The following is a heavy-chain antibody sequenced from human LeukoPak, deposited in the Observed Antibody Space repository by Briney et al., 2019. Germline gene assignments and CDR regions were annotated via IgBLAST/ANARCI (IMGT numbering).Heavy chain of an antibody. V-gene: IGHV1-46*01. J-gene: IGHJ4*02. CDR2: INPSGGST. CDR3: ARDEGQLQFDY. CDR1: GYTFTSYY. Sequence: ASVKVSCKASGYTFTSYYMHWVRQAPGQGLEWMGIINPSGGSTSYAQKFQGRVTMTRDTSTSTVYVELSSLRSEDTAVYYCARDEGQLQFDYWGQGTLVTVSS. D-gene: IGHD2-2*01.